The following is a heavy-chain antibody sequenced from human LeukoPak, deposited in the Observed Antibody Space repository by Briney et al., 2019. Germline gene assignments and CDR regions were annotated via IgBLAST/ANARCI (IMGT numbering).Heavy chain of an antibody. CDR1: GFTFSDYY. J-gene: IGHJ4*02. Sequence: GGSLRLSCAASGFTFSDYYMSWIRQAPGRGLEWVANINQDGSQKPSVDSVEGRFTISRDNTKNSLYLQVNSLRADDAALYYCARVDFRGISWCYDYWGQGTLVTVSS. V-gene: IGHV3-7*04. CDR2: INQDGSQK. CDR3: ARVDFRGISWCYDY. D-gene: IGHD4/OR15-4a*01.